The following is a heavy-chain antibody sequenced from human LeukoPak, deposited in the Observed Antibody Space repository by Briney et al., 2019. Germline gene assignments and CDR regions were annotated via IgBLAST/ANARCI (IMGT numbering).Heavy chain of an antibody. V-gene: IGHV3-33*01. Sequence: PGGSLRLSCAASGFTFSSYGMHWVRQAPGKGLEWVAVIWYDGSNKYYADSVKGRFTISRDNSKNTLYLQMNSLRAEDTAVYYCARALYSSGWYPDYWGQGTLVTVSS. CDR1: GFTFSSYG. CDR3: ARALYSSGWYPDY. J-gene: IGHJ4*02. CDR2: IWYDGSNK. D-gene: IGHD6-19*01.